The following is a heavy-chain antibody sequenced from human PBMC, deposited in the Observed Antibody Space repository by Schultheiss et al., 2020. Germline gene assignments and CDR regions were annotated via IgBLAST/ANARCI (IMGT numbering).Heavy chain of an antibody. D-gene: IGHD3-10*01. Sequence: SQTLSLTCAVYGGSFSGYYWSWIRQPPGKGLEWIGEINHSGSTNYNPSLKSRVTISVDTSKNQFSLKLSSVTAADTAVYYCARAGGWWATYYYGSGQDDFDYWGPGTLVTVAS. V-gene: IGHV4-34*01. CDR1: GGSFSGYY. CDR2: INHSGST. CDR3: ARAGGWWATYYYGSGQDDFDY. J-gene: IGHJ4*02.